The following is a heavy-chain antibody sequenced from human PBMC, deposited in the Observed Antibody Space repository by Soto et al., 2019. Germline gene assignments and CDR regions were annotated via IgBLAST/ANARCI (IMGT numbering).Heavy chain of an antibody. Sequence: EVQLLESGGNLVQPGGSLRLSCAASGFTFSSYAMSWVRQAPGKGLEWVSAIRGSGGSTYYADSVKGRFTISRDNSKNTLYLHMNRLRAEDKSVYYCAKDDSVSYYRFDYWGQGTLVTVCS. V-gene: IGHV3-23*01. D-gene: IGHD1-26*01. J-gene: IGHJ4*02. CDR1: GFTFSSYA. CDR2: IRGSGGST. CDR3: AKDDSVSYYRFDY.